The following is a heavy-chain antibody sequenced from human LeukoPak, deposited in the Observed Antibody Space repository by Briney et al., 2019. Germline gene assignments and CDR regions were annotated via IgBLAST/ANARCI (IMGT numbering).Heavy chain of an antibody. J-gene: IGHJ4*02. Sequence: SETLSLTCTVSGGSISSYYWSWIRQPPGKGLEWIGYIYYSGSSNYNPSLKSRVIISGDTSKNQVSLRLSSVTAADTAVYYCARANRYDLYFDYWGQGTLVTVSS. CDR3: ARANRYDLYFDY. CDR2: IYYSGSS. V-gene: IGHV4-59*01. D-gene: IGHD5-12*01. CDR1: GGSISSYY.